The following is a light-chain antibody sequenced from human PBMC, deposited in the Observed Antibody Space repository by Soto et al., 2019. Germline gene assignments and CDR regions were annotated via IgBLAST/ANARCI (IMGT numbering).Light chain of an antibody. CDR1: QSVSSN. V-gene: IGKV3D-15*01. CDR3: QQRSDWPPIT. CDR2: GAS. Sequence: VMSMSPGTLSVTPRERATLSCRASQSVSSNLAWYQQKTGQAPRLLIYGASNRAAGVPYRFRGSGSGTDFTLTISSVEPEDFGVYYCQQRSDWPPITFGQGTRLEIK. J-gene: IGKJ5*01.